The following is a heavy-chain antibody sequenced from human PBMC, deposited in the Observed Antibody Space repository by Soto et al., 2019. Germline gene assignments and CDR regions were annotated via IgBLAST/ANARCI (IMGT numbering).Heavy chain of an antibody. CDR1: GYTFITYG. Sequence: QVQLVQSGAEVKKPGASVKVSCKASGYTFITYGVSWVRQAPGQGLDWLGWISTYNGNTRYTERLQGRVTMTTDTTTNTAYMELRNLRSADTAVYYCARGPTDYYDNSANYFLDYWGQGPLVTVAS. V-gene: IGHV1-18*01. D-gene: IGHD3-22*01. CDR3: ARGPTDYYDNSANYFLDY. CDR2: ISTYNGNT. J-gene: IGHJ4*02.